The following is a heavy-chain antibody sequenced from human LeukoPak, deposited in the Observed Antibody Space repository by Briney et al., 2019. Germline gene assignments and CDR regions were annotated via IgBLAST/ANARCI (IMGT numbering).Heavy chain of an antibody. CDR1: GFTFSSYA. CDR2: ISYDGSNK. J-gene: IGHJ4*02. Sequence: GGSLRLSCAASGFTFSSYAMHWVRQAPGKGLEWVAVISYDGSNKYYADSVKGRFTISRDNSKNTLYLQMNSLRAEDTAVYYCARDKPYFDYWGQGTLVTVSS. V-gene: IGHV3-30-3*01. CDR3: ARDKPYFDY.